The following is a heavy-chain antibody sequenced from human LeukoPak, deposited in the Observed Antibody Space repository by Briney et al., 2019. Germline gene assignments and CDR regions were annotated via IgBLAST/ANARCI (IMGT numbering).Heavy chain of an antibody. J-gene: IGHJ5*02. CDR3: ARGPRNDP. CDR2: VHPNSGNT. V-gene: IGHV1-8*01. Sequence: ASVKVSCKTSGYPFTTYEINWVRQAAGQGLEWMGWVHPNSGNTAYAQKFQGRVSMTRDTSISTAYMELSSLRSDDTAVYFCARGPRNDPWGQGTLVTVSS. D-gene: IGHD1-14*01. CDR1: GYPFTTYE.